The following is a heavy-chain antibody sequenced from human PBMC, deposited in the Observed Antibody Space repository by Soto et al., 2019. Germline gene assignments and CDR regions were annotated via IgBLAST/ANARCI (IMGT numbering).Heavy chain of an antibody. D-gene: IGHD3-10*01. J-gene: IGHJ1*01. CDR3: ASLVTMLRGISPPAY. V-gene: IGHV3-11*06. CDR1: GFMFSDYY. Sequence: GGSLRLSCAASGFMFSDYYMSWIRQAPGKGLEWLSYISRDSTHTNYAASVEGRFTISRNNAKNSLYLQMNSLRADDTAIYYCASLVTMLRGISPPAYWGQGTLVTVSS. CDR2: ISRDSTHT.